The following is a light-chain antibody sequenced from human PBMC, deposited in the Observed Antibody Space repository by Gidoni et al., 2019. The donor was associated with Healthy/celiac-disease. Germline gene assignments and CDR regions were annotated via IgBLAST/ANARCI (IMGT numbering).Light chain of an antibody. J-gene: IGKJ2*01. CDR3: QQYGSSPPYN. CDR2: GAS. Sequence: EIVLTQFPGTLSLSPGERATLSCRASQSVSSSYLAWYQQKPGQAPRLLIYGASSRATGIPDRFSGSGSGTDFTLTISRVEPEDFVVYYCQQYGSSPPYNFGQGTKLEIK. V-gene: IGKV3-20*01. CDR1: QSVSSSY.